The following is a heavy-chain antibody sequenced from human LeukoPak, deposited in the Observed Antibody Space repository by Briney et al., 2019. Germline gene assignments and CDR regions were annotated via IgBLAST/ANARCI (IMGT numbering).Heavy chain of an antibody. V-gene: IGHV3-30-3*01. CDR2: ISYDGSNK. J-gene: IGHJ4*02. CDR3: ARASGYYFDY. Sequence: VAVISYDGSNKYSADSVKGRFTISRDNSKNTLYLQMNSLRAEDTAVYYCARASGYYFDYWGQGTLVTVSS. D-gene: IGHD3-10*01.